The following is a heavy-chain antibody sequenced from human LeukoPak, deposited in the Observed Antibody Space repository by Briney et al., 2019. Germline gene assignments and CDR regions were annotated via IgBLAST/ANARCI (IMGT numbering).Heavy chain of an antibody. J-gene: IGHJ4*02. CDR2: ISSSGSTI. V-gene: IGHV3-11*01. CDR1: GFTFSDYY. CDR3: ARDPRPYCSSTSCYYYFDY. Sequence: AGGSLRLSCAASGFTFSDYYMSWIRQAPGKGLEWVSYISSSGSTIYYADSVKGRFTISRDNAKNSLYLQMNSLRAEDTAVYYCARDPRPYCSSTSCYYYFDYWGQGTLVTVSS. D-gene: IGHD2-2*01.